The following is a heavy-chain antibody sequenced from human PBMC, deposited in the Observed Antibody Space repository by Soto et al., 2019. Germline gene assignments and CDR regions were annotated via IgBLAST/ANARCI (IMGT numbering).Heavy chain of an antibody. J-gene: IGHJ6*03. CDR2: ISYDGSNK. CDR1: GFTFSSYG. V-gene: IGHV3-30*03. D-gene: IGHD6-19*01. CDR3: ALYQWLGDYYMDV. Sequence: GGSLRLSCAASGFTFSSYGMHWVRQAPGKGLEWVAVISYDGSNKYYADSVKGRFTISRDNSKNTLYLQMNSLRAEDTAVYYCALYQWLGDYYMDVWGKGTTVTVSS.